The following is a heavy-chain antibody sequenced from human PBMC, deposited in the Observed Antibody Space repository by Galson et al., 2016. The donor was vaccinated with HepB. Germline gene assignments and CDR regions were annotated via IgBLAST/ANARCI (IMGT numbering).Heavy chain of an antibody. V-gene: IGHV5-51*03. CDR3: ACSGYTGNFLPY. CDR2: IYPGDSDT. J-gene: IGHJ4*01. D-gene: IGHD3-10*02. Sequence: QSGAEVKKPGESLKISCKASGYNFTKQWIGWVRQMPGKGLEWMGIIYPGDSDTRYGPSFEGQVTVSADKSITTAFLQWNRLEASDTAMYYCACSGYTGNFLPYWGQGTLVTVSS. CDR1: GYNFTKQW.